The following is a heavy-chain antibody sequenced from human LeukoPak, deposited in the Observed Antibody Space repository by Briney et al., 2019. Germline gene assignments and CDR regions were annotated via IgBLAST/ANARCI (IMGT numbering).Heavy chain of an antibody. CDR2: IYYSGST. CDR1: GGSISSGGYY. D-gene: IGHD3-9*01. Sequence: SETLSLTCTVSGGSISSGGYYWSWIRQHPGQGLEWIGYIYYSGSTYYNPSLKSRVTISVDTSKNQFSLKLSSVTAADTAVYYCARGDSLLRYFDWLPPDYWGQGTLVTVSS. V-gene: IGHV4-31*03. CDR3: ARGDSLLRYFDWLPPDY. J-gene: IGHJ4*02.